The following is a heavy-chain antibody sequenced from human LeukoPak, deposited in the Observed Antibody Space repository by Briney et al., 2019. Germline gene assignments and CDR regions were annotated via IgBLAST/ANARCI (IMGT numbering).Heavy chain of an antibody. D-gene: IGHD3-3*01. J-gene: IGHJ4*02. CDR3: ARDQYYDFWSGYYTYYFDY. CDR2: ISYDGSNK. V-gene: IGHV3-30-3*01. Sequence: GGSLRLSCSASGFTFSNYAMHWVRQAPGKGLEWVAVISYDGSNKYYADSVKGRFTISRDNSKNTLYLQMNSLRAEDTAVYYCARDQYYDFWSGYYTYYFDYWGQGTLVTVSS. CDR1: GFTFSNYA.